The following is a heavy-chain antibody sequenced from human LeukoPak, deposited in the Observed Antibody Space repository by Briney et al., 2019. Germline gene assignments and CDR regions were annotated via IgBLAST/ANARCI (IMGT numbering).Heavy chain of an antibody. CDR3: AKDGYNYYIDY. Sequence: PGGSLRLSCVASGFTFSSYGIHWVRQAPGKGLEWVAFIGYDGSNKYYRDSVKGRFTISRDNSKNTLYLQMNSLRAEDTAVYYCAKDGYNYYIDYWGQGTLVTVSS. V-gene: IGHV3-30*02. D-gene: IGHD5-24*01. CDR2: IGYDGSNK. CDR1: GFTFSSYG. J-gene: IGHJ4*02.